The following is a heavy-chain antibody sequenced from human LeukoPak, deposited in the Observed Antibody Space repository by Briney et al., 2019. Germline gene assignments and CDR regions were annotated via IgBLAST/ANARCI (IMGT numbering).Heavy chain of an antibody. J-gene: IGHJ5*02. V-gene: IGHV3-48*04. CDR3: ARDPAHSYAYRWFDP. CDR1: GFVFDIFS. Sequence: GGSLRLSCTASGFVFDIFSMHWIRQAPGKGLEWISYISERSSTIYYADSVKGRFTISRDNAKNLLFLQMNNLRAEDTAVYYCARDPAHSYAYRWFDPWGQGTLVTVSS. CDR2: ISERSSTI. D-gene: IGHD3-16*01.